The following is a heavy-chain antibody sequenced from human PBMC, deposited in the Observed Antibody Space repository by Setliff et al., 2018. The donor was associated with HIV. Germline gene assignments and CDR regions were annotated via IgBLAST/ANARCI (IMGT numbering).Heavy chain of an antibody. CDR2: INPNSGGT. V-gene: IGHV1-2*06. Sequence: ASVKVSCKASGYSFTGYYIHWVRQAPGQGLEWMGRINPNSGGTNYAQKFQGRVTMTRDTSISTAYMELSRLRSDDTAVYYCARSPGVDTNMAFDYWGQGMLVTVSS. D-gene: IGHD5-18*01. CDR1: GYSFTGYY. J-gene: IGHJ4*02. CDR3: ARSPGVDTNMAFDY.